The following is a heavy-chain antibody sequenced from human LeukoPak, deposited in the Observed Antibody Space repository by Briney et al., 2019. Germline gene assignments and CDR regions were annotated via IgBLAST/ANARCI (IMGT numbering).Heavy chain of an antibody. J-gene: IGHJ4*02. D-gene: IGHD3-22*01. CDR1: GYTFTGYY. CDR2: INPNSGGT. V-gene: IGHV1-2*06. Sequence: ASVKVSRKASGYTFTGYYMHWVRQAPGQGLEWMGRINPNSGGTNYAQKFQGRVTMTRDTSISTAYMELSRLRSEDTAGYYCARDYYDSSGYPLGWGQGNLVTVSS. CDR3: ARDYYDSSGYPLG.